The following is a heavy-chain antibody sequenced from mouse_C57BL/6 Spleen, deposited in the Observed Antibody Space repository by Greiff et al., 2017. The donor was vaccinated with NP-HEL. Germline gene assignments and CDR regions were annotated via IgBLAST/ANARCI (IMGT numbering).Heavy chain of an antibody. CDR1: GFTFSDYY. V-gene: IGHV5-16*01. CDR2: INYDGSST. D-gene: IGHD2-2*01. Sequence: EVKVVESEGGLVQPGSSMKLSCTASGFTFSDYYMAWVRQVPEKGLEWVANINYDGSSTYYLDSLKSRFIISRDNAKNILYLQMSSLKSEDTATYYCARDGYYDAMDYWGQGTSVTVSS. CDR3: ARDGYYDAMDY. J-gene: IGHJ4*01.